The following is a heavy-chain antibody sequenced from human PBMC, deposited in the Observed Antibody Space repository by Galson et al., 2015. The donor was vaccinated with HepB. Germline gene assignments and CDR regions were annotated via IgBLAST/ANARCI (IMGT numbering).Heavy chain of an antibody. CDR1: GLSFGGIP. CDR3: ATSPFGDYYYFYDD. Sequence: SLRLSCAASGLSFGGIPKNWVRQFPGRGLEWVSSISSSGSNTYYADSVKGRFTISRDNAINTLYLQMNSLRAEDTAVYYCATSPFGDYYYFYDDWGQGTLVTVSS. CDR2: ISSSGSNT. V-gene: IGHV3-23*01. D-gene: IGHD4-17*01. J-gene: IGHJ4*02.